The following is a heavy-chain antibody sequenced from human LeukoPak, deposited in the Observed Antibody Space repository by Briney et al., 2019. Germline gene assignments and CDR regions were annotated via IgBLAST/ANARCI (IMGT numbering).Heavy chain of an antibody. CDR3: AKGPVKYYFDY. D-gene: IGHD3-16*02. Sequence: GGSLRLSCAASGFTFSSYWMSWVRQAPGKGLEWVANINQHGSEKYYVDSVKGRFTISRDNAKNSLFLQMDSLRAEDTAVYYCAKGPVKYYFDYWGQGTLVTVSS. CDR1: GFTFSSYW. J-gene: IGHJ4*02. CDR2: INQHGSEK. V-gene: IGHV3-7*03.